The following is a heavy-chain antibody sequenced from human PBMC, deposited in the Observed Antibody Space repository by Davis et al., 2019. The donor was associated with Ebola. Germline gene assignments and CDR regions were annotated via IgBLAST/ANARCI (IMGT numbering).Heavy chain of an antibody. D-gene: IGHD2-2*01. CDR2: INPSGGST. Sequence: ASVKVSCKASGYTFTGYYMHWVRQAPGQGLEWMGIINPSGGSTSYAQKFQGRVTMTRDTSTSTVYMELSSLRSEDTAVYYCARGGRGYCSSTSCLDYYYGMDVWGQGTTVTVSS. CDR1: GYTFTGYY. J-gene: IGHJ6*02. V-gene: IGHV1-46*01. CDR3: ARGGRGYCSSTSCLDYYYGMDV.